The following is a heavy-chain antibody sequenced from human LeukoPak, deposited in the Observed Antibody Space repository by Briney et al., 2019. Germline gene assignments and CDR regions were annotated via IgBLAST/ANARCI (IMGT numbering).Heavy chain of an antibody. CDR3: ASRDPRFGYCSGGSCHWYFDL. D-gene: IGHD2-15*01. V-gene: IGHV3-23*01. CDR1: GLKFSIYA. CDR2: IVGRGGAT. J-gene: IGHJ2*01. Sequence: GGSLRLSYAASGLKFSIYAMSSVRQAPGRGPDPASGIVGRGGATYYADSVRDRFTISRDTSTTTLYLQMNSLRDVDTAIYYCASRDPRFGYCSGGSCHWYFDLWGQGTLVTVSS.